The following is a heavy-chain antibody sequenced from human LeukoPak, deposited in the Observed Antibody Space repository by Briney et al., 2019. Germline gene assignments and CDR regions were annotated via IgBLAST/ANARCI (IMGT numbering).Heavy chain of an antibody. J-gene: IGHJ4*02. V-gene: IGHV3-9*01. D-gene: IGHD6-19*01. CDR1: GFTFGNYA. CDR3: AKVRGTYSSGYFFDY. CDR2: ISWNSGYI. Sequence: PGGSLRLSCAASGFTFGNYAMHWVRQAPGKGLEWLSLISWNSGYIGYADSVKGRFTISRDNAKKSLDLQMNSLRAEDTAVYYCAKVRGTYSSGYFFDYWGQGTLVTVSS.